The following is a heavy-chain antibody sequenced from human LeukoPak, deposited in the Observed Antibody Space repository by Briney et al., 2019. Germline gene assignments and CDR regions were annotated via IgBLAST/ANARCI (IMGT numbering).Heavy chain of an antibody. D-gene: IGHD5-24*01. J-gene: IGHJ4*02. V-gene: IGHV3-30-3*01. CDR3: AREGDGYNYGDLRY. Sequence: PGRSLRLSCAASGFTFSSYAMHWVRQAPGKGLEWVAVISYDGSNKYYADSVKGRFTISRDNSKNTLYLQMNSLRAEDTAVYYCAREGDGYNYGDLRYWGQGTLVTVSS. CDR1: GFTFSSYA. CDR2: ISYDGSNK.